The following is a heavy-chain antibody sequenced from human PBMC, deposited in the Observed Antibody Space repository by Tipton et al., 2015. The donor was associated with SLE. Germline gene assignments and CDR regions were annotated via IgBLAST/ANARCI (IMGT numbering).Heavy chain of an antibody. D-gene: IGHD1-7*01. CDR3: ARGWDYLDQAGIDY. CDR1: GYSISSGTYY. CDR2: IDATGRT. Sequence: TLSLTCTVSGYSISSGTYYWSWIRQPAGKGLECIGYIDATGRTNYSPSLLGRVTISVDTSKNQFSLKLSSVTAADTAVYYCARGWDYLDQAGIDYWGQGTLVTVSS. V-gene: IGHV4-61*09. J-gene: IGHJ4*02.